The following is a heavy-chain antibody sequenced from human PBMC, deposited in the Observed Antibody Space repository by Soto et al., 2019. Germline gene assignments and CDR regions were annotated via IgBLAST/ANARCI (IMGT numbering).Heavy chain of an antibody. V-gene: IGHV3-23*01. CDR3: AKLLIRGYERWGDY. CDR2: ISGSGGST. J-gene: IGHJ4*02. Sequence: EVQLLESGGGLVQPGGSLRLSCAAAGFTFSSYAMSWVRQAPGKGLEWVSAISGSGGSTYYADSVKGRFTISRDNSKNTLYLQMNSLRAEDTAVYYCAKLLIRGYERWGDYWGQGTLVTVSS. D-gene: IGHD5-12*01. CDR1: GFTFSSYA.